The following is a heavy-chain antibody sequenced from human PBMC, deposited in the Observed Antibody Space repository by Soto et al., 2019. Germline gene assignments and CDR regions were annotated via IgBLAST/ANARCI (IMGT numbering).Heavy chain of an antibody. D-gene: IGHD3-22*01. V-gene: IGHV3-30*18. CDR3: AKDYYDSSGYYSHTFDY. J-gene: IGHJ4*02. CDR1: GFTFSSYG. Sequence: GGSLRLSCAASGFTFSSYGMHWVRQAPGKGLEWVAVISYDGSNKYYADSVKGRFTISRDNSKNTLYLQMNSLRAEDTAVYYCAKDYYDSSGYYSHTFDYWGQGTLVTVSS. CDR2: ISYDGSNK.